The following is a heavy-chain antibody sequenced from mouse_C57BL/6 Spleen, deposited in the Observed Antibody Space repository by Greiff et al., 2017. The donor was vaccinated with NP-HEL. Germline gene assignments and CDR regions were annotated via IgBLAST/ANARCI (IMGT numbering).Heavy chain of an antibody. Sequence: EVKLMESGPGLVKPSQSLSLTCSVTGYSITSGYYWNWIRQFPGNKLEWMGYISYDGSNNYNPSLKNRISITRDTSKNQSFLKLNSVTTEDTATYYCARLREGYYFDYWGQGTTLTVSS. CDR3: ARLREGYYFDY. CDR1: GYSITSGYY. V-gene: IGHV3-6*01. J-gene: IGHJ2*01. CDR2: ISYDGSN.